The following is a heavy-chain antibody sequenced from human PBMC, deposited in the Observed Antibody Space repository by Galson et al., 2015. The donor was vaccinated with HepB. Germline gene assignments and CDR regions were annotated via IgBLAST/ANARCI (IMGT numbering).Heavy chain of an antibody. CDR2: IYPGDSTT. J-gene: IGHJ6*03. CDR3: ARRDESCSGGSCYTGIMGSYYYMDV. Sequence: QSGAEVTKPGESLKISCKASGYSFSTYWIAWVRQMPGKGLEWMGIIYPGDSTTRYSPSFQGQVTISADKSINTAYLQWSSLKASDTAMFYCARRDESCSGGSCYTGIMGSYYYMDVWGKGTTVTVSS. D-gene: IGHD2-15*01. V-gene: IGHV5-51*03. CDR1: GYSFSTYW.